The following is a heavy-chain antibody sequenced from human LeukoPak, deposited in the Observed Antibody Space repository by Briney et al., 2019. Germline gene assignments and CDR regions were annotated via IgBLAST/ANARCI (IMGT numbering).Heavy chain of an antibody. V-gene: IGHV1-2*02. CDR2: INPSSGGT. J-gene: IGHJ4*02. CDR1: GYTFTGYY. CDR3: ARGWGSSSWYRAGY. Sequence: ASVKVSCKASGYTFTGYYMHWVRQAPGQGLEWMGWINPSSGGTNYAQKFQGRVTMTRGTSISTAYMELSRLRSDDTAVYYCARGWGSSSWYRAGYWGQGTLVTVSS. D-gene: IGHD6-13*01.